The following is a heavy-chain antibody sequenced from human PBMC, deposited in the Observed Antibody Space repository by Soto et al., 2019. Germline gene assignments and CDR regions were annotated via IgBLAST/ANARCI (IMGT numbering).Heavy chain of an antibody. D-gene: IGHD2-15*01. CDR2: ISFSGRT. Sequence: QVQLQESGPGLVKLSETLSLTCTVSGGSMSSYYWSWIRQPPGKGMEWIGFISFSGRTNYTSSLNGRVTVSLDTSTTPLSLKLPSVTAADTAVYYCRRSYCRDGVSCNLFDPLGQGTLVTVPS. J-gene: IGHJ5*02. V-gene: IGHV4-59*01. CDR1: GGSMSSYY. CDR3: RRSYCRDGVSCNLFDP.